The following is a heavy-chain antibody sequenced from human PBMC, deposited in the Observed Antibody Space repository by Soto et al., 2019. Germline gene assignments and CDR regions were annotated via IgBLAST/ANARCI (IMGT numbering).Heavy chain of an antibody. D-gene: IGHD2-15*01. CDR3: ARGEVVALGY. V-gene: IGHV4-30-2*01. J-gene: IGHJ4*02. CDR2: IYHSGST. CDR1: GGSISSGGYS. Sequence: QVQLQQWGAGLLKPSQTLSLTCAVSGGSISSGGYSWSWIRQPPGKGLEWIGYIYHSGSTYYNPSLKSRVTILVDRSKNQFSLKLSSVTAADTAVYYCARGEVVALGYWGQGTLVTVSS.